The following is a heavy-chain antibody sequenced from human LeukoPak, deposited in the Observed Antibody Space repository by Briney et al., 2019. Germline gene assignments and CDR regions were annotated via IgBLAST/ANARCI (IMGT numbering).Heavy chain of an antibody. CDR3: AGVDAAMPDAFDI. CDR1: GFDFSGYG. Sequence: GGSLRLSCAASGFDFSGYGMHWVRQAPGKGLEWVSYIRYDGIGKHYADSVEGRFTISRDNSKNTLYLQMNSLRADDTAVYYCAGVDAAMPDAFDIWGQGTTVTVSS. V-gene: IGHV3-30*02. D-gene: IGHD5-18*01. CDR2: IRYDGIGK. J-gene: IGHJ3*02.